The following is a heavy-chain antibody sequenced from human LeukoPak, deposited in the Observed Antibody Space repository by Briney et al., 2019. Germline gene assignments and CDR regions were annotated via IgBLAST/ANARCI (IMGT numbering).Heavy chain of an antibody. V-gene: IGHV4-34*01. J-gene: IGHJ4*02. CDR1: GGSISSYY. Sequence: SETLSLTCTVSGGSISSYYWSWIRQPPGKGLEWIGEINHSGSTNYNPSLKSRVTISVDTSKNQFSLKLSSVTAADTAVYYCARVAGSPDYWGQGTLVTVSS. CDR3: ARVAGSPDY. CDR2: INHSGST.